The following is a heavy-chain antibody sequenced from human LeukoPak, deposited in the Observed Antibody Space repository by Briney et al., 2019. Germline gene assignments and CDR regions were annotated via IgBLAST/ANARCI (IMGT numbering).Heavy chain of an antibody. V-gene: IGHV3-11*01. J-gene: IGHJ4*02. CDR3: ARHIEAATALHY. Sequence: GGSLRLSCAASGFTFSDYYMSWIRQAPGKGLEWISYITSSGSTIYYRDSVKGRFTVSRDNAKNSLYLQMNSLRAEDTAVYFCARHIEAATALHYWGQGTLVTVSS. D-gene: IGHD2-21*01. CDR1: GFTFSDYY. CDR2: ITSSGSTI.